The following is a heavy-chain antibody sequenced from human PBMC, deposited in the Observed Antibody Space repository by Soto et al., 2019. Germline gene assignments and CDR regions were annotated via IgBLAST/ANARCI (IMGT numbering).Heavy chain of an antibody. D-gene: IGHD2-21*02. CDR3: ARQSKVTGNYYFDS. J-gene: IGHJ4*02. CDR2: ISYRGST. CDR1: GASISSRGFY. V-gene: IGHV4-31*03. Sequence: QVQLQESGPGLVKPSQTLSLNCPVSGASISSRGFYWTWIRQLPGKGLEWIGYISYRGSTNYSPSRKSRLNISIDTSDNHFSLKLTSVPDADTAVYYCARQSKVTGNYYFDSWGQGTLVTVAT.